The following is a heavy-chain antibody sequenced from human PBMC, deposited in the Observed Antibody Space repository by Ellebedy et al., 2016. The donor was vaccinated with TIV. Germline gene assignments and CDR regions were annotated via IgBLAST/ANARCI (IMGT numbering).Heavy chain of an antibody. CDR1: GFTFDDYA. J-gene: IGHJ4*02. V-gene: IGHV3-9*01. Sequence: SLKISCAASGFTFDDYAMHWVRQAPGKGLEWVSGISWNGDNMGYADSVKGRFTISRDNAKNSLYLQMNSLRAEDTALYYGVKDRDYGDYEFDYWGQGTLVTVSS. CDR3: VKDRDYGDYEFDY. D-gene: IGHD4-17*01. CDR2: ISWNGDNM.